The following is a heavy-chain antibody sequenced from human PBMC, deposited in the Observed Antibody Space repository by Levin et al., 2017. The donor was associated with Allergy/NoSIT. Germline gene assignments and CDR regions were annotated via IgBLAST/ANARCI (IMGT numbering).Heavy chain of an antibody. CDR3: ARWASTRSAAGKPKFDY. CDR2: INHSGST. CDR1: GGSFSGYY. V-gene: IGHV4-34*01. D-gene: IGHD6-13*01. J-gene: IGHJ4*02. Sequence: PGGSLRLSCAVYGGSFSGYYWSWIRQPPGKGLEWIGEINHSGSTNHNPSLKSRVTISVDTSKNQFSLKLSSVTAADTAVYYCARWASTRSAAGKPKFDYWGQGTLVTVSS.